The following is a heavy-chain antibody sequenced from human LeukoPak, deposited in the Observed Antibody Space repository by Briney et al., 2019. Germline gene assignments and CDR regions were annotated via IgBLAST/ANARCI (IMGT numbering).Heavy chain of an antibody. CDR3: ARHIGADVFTVSYYYGMDV. V-gene: IGHV4-59*08. CDR1: GGSISSYY. CDR2: IYYSGST. J-gene: IGHJ6*02. D-gene: IGHD2-15*01. Sequence: SETLSLTCTVSGGSISSYYWSWIRQPPGKGLEWIGYIYYSGSTNYNPSLKSRVTISVDTSKNQFSLKLSSVTAADTAVYYCARHIGADVFTVSYYYGMDVWGQGTTVTVSS.